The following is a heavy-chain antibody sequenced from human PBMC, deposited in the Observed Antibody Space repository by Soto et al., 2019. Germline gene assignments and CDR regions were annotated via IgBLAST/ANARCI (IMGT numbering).Heavy chain of an antibody. CDR1: GFTVNYYG. CDR2: ISGSGGTT. J-gene: IGHJ6*02. CDR3: ARSKNKPPYCSTASCYAYYYYSFDV. V-gene: IGHV3-23*01. Sequence: GGSLRLSCAASGFTVNYYGMAWVRQAPGKGLEWVSGISGSGGTTYYADSVRGRFIISRDNSKNTLYLHMSSLRTEDAATYYCARSKNKPPYCSTASCYAYYYYSFDVWGRGTTVTVSS. D-gene: IGHD2-2*01.